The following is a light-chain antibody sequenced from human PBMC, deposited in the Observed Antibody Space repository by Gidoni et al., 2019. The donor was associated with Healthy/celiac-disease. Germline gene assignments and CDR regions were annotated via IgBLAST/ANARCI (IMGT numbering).Light chain of an antibody. CDR2: GAS. Sequence: EIVMTQSPATLSVSPGERATLSCRASQSVSSNLAWYQQKPGQAPRLLIYGASTRATGIPARFSGSGSGTEFTLTISSLQSEDFAVYYCQQYNNWPAMYTFGXGTKQEIK. CDR1: QSVSSN. CDR3: QQYNNWPAMYT. V-gene: IGKV3-15*01. J-gene: IGKJ2*01.